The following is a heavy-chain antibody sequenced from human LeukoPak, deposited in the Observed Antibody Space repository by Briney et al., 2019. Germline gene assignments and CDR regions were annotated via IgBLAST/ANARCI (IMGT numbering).Heavy chain of an antibody. CDR1: GGSFSGYY. CDR3: ARGVRYYYDSSGSNYYYFDY. CDR2: INHSGST. V-gene: IGHV4-34*01. D-gene: IGHD3-22*01. J-gene: IGHJ4*02. Sequence: SETLSLTCAVSGGSFSGYYWSWIRQPPGKGLEWIGEINHSGSTNYNPSLKSRVTISVDTSKNQFSLKLSSVTAADTAVYYCARGVRYYYDSSGSNYYYFDYWGQGTLVTVSS.